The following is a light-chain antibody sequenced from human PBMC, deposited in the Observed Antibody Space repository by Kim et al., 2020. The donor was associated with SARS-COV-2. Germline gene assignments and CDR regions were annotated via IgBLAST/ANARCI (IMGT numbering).Light chain of an antibody. CDR1: ALSKRF. Sequence: SPGQTARIACSGDALSKRFAYWYQQRPGQAPVLVIYQDTERPSGIPERFSGSSSGTTVTLTISGIQAEDEADYYCQTADSSGIYVFGTGTKVTVL. CDR3: QTADSSGIYV. CDR2: QDT. V-gene: IGLV3-25*03. J-gene: IGLJ1*01.